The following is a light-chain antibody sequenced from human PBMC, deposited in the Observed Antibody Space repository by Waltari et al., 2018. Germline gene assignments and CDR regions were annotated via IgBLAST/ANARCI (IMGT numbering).Light chain of an antibody. J-gene: IGKJ4*01. CDR1: QGITTY. V-gene: IGKV1-9*01. CDR3: QQFNNYPRT. Sequence: DIQLTQSPSFLSASVGDTVSMTCRASQGITTYLGWYQQKPGRAPKLLIYAASTLHNGVSSRFSGGGSGTLFTLTISNLQPEDLATYYCQQFNNYPRTFGGGTRVEIK. CDR2: AAS.